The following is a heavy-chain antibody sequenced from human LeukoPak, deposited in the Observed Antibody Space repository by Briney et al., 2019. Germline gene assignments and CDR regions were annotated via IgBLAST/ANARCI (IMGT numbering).Heavy chain of an antibody. D-gene: IGHD1-26*01. CDR1: GFTFSSYD. CDR3: ARDFLLPQWELPKHDAFDI. V-gene: IGHV3-13*01. J-gene: IGHJ3*02. CDR2: IGTAGDT. Sequence: GGSLRLSCAASGFTFSSYDMHWVRQATGKGLEWVSAIGTAGDTYYPGSVKGRFTISRDNSKNTLYLQMNSLRAEDTAVYYCARDFLLPQWELPKHDAFDIWGQGTMVTVSS.